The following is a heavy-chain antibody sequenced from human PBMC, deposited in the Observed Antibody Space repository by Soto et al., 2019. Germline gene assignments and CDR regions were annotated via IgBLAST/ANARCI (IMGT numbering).Heavy chain of an antibody. J-gene: IGHJ4*02. CDR2: IYSGGST. V-gene: IGHV3-53*01. CDR1: GFTVNTYY. CDR3: ARENLMSPYFDF. Sequence: PGGSLRLSCAASGFTVNTYYMSWVRQAPGKGLEWVSIIYSGGSTYYADSVKGRFTISRDSSKNTLNLQMNSLRAEDTAVYYCARENLMSPYFDFWGQGTLVTVS.